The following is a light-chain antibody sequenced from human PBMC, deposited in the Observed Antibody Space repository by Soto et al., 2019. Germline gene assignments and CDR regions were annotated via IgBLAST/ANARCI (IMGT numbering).Light chain of an antibody. V-gene: IGKV1-12*01. CDR2: AAA. Sequence: DIQMTQSPSSVSASVGDRVTIACRASQDIGDWLIWYQQKPGTAPQVLIYAAANRQSGAPSRFSGSSSGTDFTLTISNVQPEDFATYYCQQGKSFPVTFGQGTRLDIK. CDR3: QQGKSFPVT. J-gene: IGKJ5*01. CDR1: QDIGDW.